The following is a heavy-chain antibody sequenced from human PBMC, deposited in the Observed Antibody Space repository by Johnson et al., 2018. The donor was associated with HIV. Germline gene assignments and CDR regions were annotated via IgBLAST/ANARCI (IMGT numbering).Heavy chain of an antibody. J-gene: IGHJ3*02. V-gene: IGHV3-30*04. CDR1: GFTLGRYA. CDR2: ISDDGGSK. Sequence: QVQLVESGGGVVQPGRSLRISCAASGFTLGRYALHWVRQAPGKGLDWVAVISDDGGSKYYGDSVKGRFTISRDNSKNTLYLQMNSLRAEDTAVYYCARDLSMIVVANAFDIWGQGTMVTVSS. D-gene: IGHD3-22*01. CDR3: ARDLSMIVVANAFDI.